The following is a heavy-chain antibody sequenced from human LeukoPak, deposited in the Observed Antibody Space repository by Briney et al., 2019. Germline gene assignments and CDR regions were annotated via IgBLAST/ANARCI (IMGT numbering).Heavy chain of an antibody. Sequence: PSETLSLTCTVSGGSISSGSYYWSCIRQPAGKGLECIGRIYTSGSTNYNPSLKSRVTISVDTSKNQFSLKLSSVTAADTAVYYCAREWAGDFWSGYYIDYWGQGTLVTVSS. CDR2: IYTSGST. CDR1: GGSISSGSYY. D-gene: IGHD3-3*01. V-gene: IGHV4-61*02. CDR3: AREWAGDFWSGYYIDY. J-gene: IGHJ4*02.